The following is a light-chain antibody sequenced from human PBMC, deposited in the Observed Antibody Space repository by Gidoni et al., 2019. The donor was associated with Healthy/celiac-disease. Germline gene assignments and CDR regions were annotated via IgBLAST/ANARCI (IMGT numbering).Light chain of an antibody. V-gene: IGKV3-20*01. CDR2: AAS. CDR3: QQYGSSHLT. J-gene: IGKJ4*01. CDR1: QSVSSSY. Sequence: EIVLTQSPGTLSLSPGERATLSCRASQSVSSSYLAWYQQKPSQAPSLLIHAASSKATGIPNRFGGSGSATYFTLTISRLEPEDFAVYYCQQYGSSHLTFGGGTKVEIK.